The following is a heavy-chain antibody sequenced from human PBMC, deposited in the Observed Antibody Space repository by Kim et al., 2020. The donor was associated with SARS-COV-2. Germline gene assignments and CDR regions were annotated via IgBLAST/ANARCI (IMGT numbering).Heavy chain of an antibody. D-gene: IGHD3-16*02. V-gene: IGHV3-15*01. CDR3: TRRGSVWGSYRYGTTGDY. Sequence: KGRFTISRDDSKNTLYLQMNSLKTEDTAVYYCTRRGSVWGSYRYGTTGDYWGQGTLVTVSS. J-gene: IGHJ4*02.